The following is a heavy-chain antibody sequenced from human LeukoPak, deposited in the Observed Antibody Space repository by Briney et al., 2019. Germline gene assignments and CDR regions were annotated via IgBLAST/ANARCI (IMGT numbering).Heavy chain of an antibody. J-gene: IGHJ6*03. CDR3: ARDAFGAARPGGTYYYYYYMDV. CDR2: IYYSGST. CDR1: GGSISSYY. D-gene: IGHD6-6*01. V-gene: IGHV4-59*01. Sequence: TSETLSLTCTVSGGSISSYYWSWIRQPPGKGLEWIGYIYYSGSTNYNPSLKSRVTISVDTSKNQFSLKLSSVTAADTAVYYCARDAFGAARPGGTYYYYYYMDVWGKGTTVTVSS.